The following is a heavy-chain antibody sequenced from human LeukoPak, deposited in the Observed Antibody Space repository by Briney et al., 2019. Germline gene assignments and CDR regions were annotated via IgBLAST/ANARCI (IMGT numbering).Heavy chain of an antibody. V-gene: IGHV3-30*18. D-gene: IGHD6-19*01. CDR1: GFTFGIYG. J-gene: IGHJ4*02. Sequence: GGSLRLSCAASGFTFGIYGMHWVRQAPGKGLEWVTVISYDGSDKYYADSVKGRFTISRDNSKNTLYLEMNSLRAEDTAVYYCAKGLSGGWSLDYWGQGTLVTVSS. CDR2: ISYDGSDK. CDR3: AKGLSGGWSLDY.